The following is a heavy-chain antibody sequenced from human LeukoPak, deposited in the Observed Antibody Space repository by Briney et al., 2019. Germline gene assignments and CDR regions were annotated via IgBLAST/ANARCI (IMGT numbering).Heavy chain of an antibody. J-gene: IGHJ4*02. V-gene: IGHV3-23*05. CDR1: GGSFGDYY. CDR2: ISKSGNNT. D-gene: IGHD4-17*01. Sequence: ETLSLTCAVYGGSFGDYYWTWVRQAPGKGLEWVSGISKSGNNTYYADSVAGRLTISRDNSKNTLYLQMNSLRADDTAVYYCAATVTTGRAEPYWGQGTLVTVSS. CDR3: AATVTTGRAEPY.